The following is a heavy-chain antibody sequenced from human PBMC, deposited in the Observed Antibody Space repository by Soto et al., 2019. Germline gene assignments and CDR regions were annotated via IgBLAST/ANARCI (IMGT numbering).Heavy chain of an antibody. CDR3: TRGKKQLVPN. CDR1: VEYMSSGGYC. Sequence: PSETLCFTGTVLVEYMSSGGYCWGWIRQHPGKGLEWVGYIYSSGSSYYNPSLESRVTISLDTSKKQFSLKLSSFTAADTAVYYCTRGKKQLVPNWGQGTLVTGSS. D-gene: IGHD6-13*01. V-gene: IGHV4-31*03. CDR2: IYSSGSS. J-gene: IGHJ4*02.